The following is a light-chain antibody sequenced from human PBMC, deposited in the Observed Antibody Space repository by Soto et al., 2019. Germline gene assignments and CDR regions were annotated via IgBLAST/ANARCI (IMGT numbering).Light chain of an antibody. Sequence: DLVMTQSPLSLPVTPGEPASISCRSSQSLLHSNGYNYLDWYLQKPGQSPQLLIYLGSNRASGVPDRFSGSGSGTDFTLKITRVEAEAVGLYYCMQALQTPLTFGQGTRLEIK. V-gene: IGKV2-28*01. CDR2: LGS. CDR1: QSLLHSNGYNY. CDR3: MQALQTPLT. J-gene: IGKJ5*01.